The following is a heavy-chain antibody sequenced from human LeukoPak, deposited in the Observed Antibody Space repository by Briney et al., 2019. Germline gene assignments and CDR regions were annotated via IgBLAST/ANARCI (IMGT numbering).Heavy chain of an antibody. CDR2: ISYDGSNK. Sequence: GGSLRLSCAASGFTFSSYAMHWVRQAPGKGLEWVAVISYDGSNKYYADSVKGRFTISRDNSKNTLYLQMNSLRAEDTAMYYCAKQNAGYYYYYMDVWGKGTTVTVSS. D-gene: IGHD1-1*01. CDR1: GFTFSSYA. J-gene: IGHJ6*03. V-gene: IGHV3-30*04. CDR3: AKQNAGYYYYYMDV.